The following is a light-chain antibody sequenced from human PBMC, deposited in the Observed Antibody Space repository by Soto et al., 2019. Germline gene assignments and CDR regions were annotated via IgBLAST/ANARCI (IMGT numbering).Light chain of an antibody. V-gene: IGKV3-20*01. Sequence: EIVLTQSPGTLSLSPGERATLSCRASQSVSSSYFAWYQQKPGQAPRLLIYGATTRATGIPDRFSGSGSGTGFTLTISRLEPEDFAVYYCQQYGSSPLLTFGGGTKVEIK. CDR1: QSVSSSY. CDR3: QQYGSSPLLT. CDR2: GAT. J-gene: IGKJ4*01.